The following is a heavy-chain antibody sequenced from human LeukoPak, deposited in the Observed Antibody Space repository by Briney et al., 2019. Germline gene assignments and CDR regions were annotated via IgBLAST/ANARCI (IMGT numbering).Heavy chain of an antibody. CDR2: ISAYNGNT. Sequence: ASVTVSCTASGYTFTNYALNWVRQAPGQGLEWMGWISAYNGNTNYAQKFQGRVTMTRDTSISTAYMELSRLIFDDTAVYYCARGDSGYDHFYHMDVWGKGTTVTISS. D-gene: IGHD5-12*01. CDR1: GYTFTNYA. CDR3: ARGDSGYDHFYHMDV. V-gene: IGHV1-2*02. J-gene: IGHJ6*03.